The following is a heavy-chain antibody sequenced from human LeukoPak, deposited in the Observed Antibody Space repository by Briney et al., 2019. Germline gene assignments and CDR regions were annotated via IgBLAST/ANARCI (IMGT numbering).Heavy chain of an antibody. V-gene: IGHV1-8*01. CDR3: ARDLLDIVATIGGGGY. Sequence: ASVKVSCKASGYTFTNYDINWVRQATGQGLEWMGWMNPNSGNTGYAQEFQGRVTISRNTSISTIYMELRSLRSEDTAVYYCARDLLDIVATIGGGGYWGQGTLVTVSS. CDR1: GYTFTNYD. D-gene: IGHD5-12*01. CDR2: MNPNSGNT. J-gene: IGHJ4*02.